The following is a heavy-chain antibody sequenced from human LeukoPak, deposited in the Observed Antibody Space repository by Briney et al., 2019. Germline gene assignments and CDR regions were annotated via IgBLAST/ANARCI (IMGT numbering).Heavy chain of an antibody. CDR2: INPSGGST. CDR1: GYTFTSYY. CDR3: ARDPVSSARSGWYLFDY. D-gene: IGHD6-19*01. Sequence: GASVKVSCKASGYTFTSYYMHWVRQAPGQGLEWMGIINPSGGSTSYAQKFQGRVTMTRDTSTSTVYMELSSLRSEDTAVYYYARDPVSSARSGWYLFDYWGQGTLVTVSS. V-gene: IGHV1-46*01. J-gene: IGHJ4*02.